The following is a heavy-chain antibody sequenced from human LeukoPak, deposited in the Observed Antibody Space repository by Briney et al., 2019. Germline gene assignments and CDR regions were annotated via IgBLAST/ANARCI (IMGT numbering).Heavy chain of an antibody. V-gene: IGHV1-69*08. D-gene: IGHD3-10*01. Sequence: SVKVSCKASGGTFSSYTISWVRQAPGQGLEWMGRIIPILGTANYAQKFQGRVTIAADKSTSTAYMELSSLRSEDTAVYYCARTYGSGSPFDYWGQGTLVTVSS. CDR1: GGTFSSYT. CDR2: IIPILGTA. J-gene: IGHJ4*02. CDR3: ARTYGSGSPFDY.